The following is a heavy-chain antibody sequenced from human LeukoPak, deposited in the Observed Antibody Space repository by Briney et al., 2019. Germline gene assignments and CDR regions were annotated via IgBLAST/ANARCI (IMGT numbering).Heavy chain of an antibody. J-gene: IGHJ4*02. CDR2: ISGSGVST. V-gene: IGHV3-23*01. D-gene: IGHD1-26*01. CDR1: GFTFSTLG. Sequence: GGSLRLSCAAFGFTFSTLGMTWVRQAPGTGLEWVSAISGSGVSTYYADSVKGRSTISRDNSKNTLYLQMNSLRAEDTAVYYCAREVGSFDYWGQGTLVTVSS. CDR3: AREVGSFDY.